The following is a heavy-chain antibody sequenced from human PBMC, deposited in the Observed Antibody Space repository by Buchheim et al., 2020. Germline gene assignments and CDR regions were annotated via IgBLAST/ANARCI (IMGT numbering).Heavy chain of an antibody. CDR2: IWYDGSNK. CDR1: GFTFSSYG. CDR3: SRDPLLTGVGVYGMDV. D-gene: IGHD1-20*01. Sequence: QVQLVESGGGVVQPGRSLRLSCAASGFTFSSYGMHWVRQAPGTGLEWVAVIWYDGSNKYYADSVKGRFTISSDNSTNTLYLLMNSLRAEDTTVYYCSRDPLLTGVGVYGMDVWGQGTT. V-gene: IGHV3-33*01. J-gene: IGHJ6*02.